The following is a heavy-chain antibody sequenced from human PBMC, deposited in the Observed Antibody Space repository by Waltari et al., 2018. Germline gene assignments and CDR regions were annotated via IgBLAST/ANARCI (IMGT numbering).Heavy chain of an antibody. V-gene: IGHV3-7*01. CDR1: GFTCSSSW. CDR3: AIGGVETSWYWRY. Sequence: EVQVVESGGGLVQPGGSLRLSCAASGFTCSSSWLTWVRQAPGRGREWCANITTDGSDTYYVASVKGRFTISRDNNKNSLYLQMSSLRAEDTAVYYCAIGGVETSWYWRYWGQGTLVTVSS. J-gene: IGHJ4*02. D-gene: IGHD6-13*01. CDR2: ITTDGSDT.